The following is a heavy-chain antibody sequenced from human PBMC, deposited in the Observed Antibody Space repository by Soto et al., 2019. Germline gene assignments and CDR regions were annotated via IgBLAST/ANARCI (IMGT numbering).Heavy chain of an antibody. CDR2: IESAGGGGDT. J-gene: IGHJ5*02. CDR1: GLSVSSNY. Sequence: EVQLVESGGGLIQPGGSLRLSCAASGLSVSSNYLSWVRQAPGMGLEWVSLIESAGGGGDTYYADSVKGRFTVSRDNFDNTLYLQMNSLRAEDTAVYYCARTLWFVKGWFDPWGQGTLVTVSS. V-gene: IGHV3-53*01. CDR3: ARTLWFVKGWFDP. D-gene: IGHD3-10*01.